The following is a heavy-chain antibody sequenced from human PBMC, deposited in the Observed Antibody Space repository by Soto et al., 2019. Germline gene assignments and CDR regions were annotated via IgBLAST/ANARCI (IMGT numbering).Heavy chain of an antibody. J-gene: IGHJ4*02. D-gene: IGHD2-15*01. Sequence: QVQLVQSGAEVKKPGASVKVSCKASGYTFTGYYLHWLRQAPGQGLEWMGWINPNNGDTNYAQNIQGRVTMTRDTSISTAYMELSGLRSDDTAVYYCARVHSYYYYSGSFDYWGQGTLVTVSS. V-gene: IGHV1-2*02. CDR2: INPNNGDT. CDR3: ARVHSYYYYSGSFDY. CDR1: GYTFTGYY.